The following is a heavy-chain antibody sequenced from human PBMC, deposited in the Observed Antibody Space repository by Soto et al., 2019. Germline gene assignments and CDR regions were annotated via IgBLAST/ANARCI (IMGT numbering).Heavy chain of an antibody. CDR3: ARARGVYYDSSGYLIDY. Sequence: SVKVSCKASGGTFSSYAISWVRQAPGQGLEWMGGIIPIFGTANYAQKFQGRVTITADESTSAAYMELSSLRSEDTAVYYCARARGVYYDSSGYLIDYWGQGTLVTVSS. CDR1: GGTFSSYA. V-gene: IGHV1-69*13. J-gene: IGHJ4*02. CDR2: IIPIFGTA. D-gene: IGHD3-22*01.